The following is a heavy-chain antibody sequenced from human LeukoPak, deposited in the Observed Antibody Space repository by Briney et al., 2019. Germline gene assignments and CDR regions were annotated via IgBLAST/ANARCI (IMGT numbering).Heavy chain of an antibody. Sequence: GRSLRLSCAASGFTFSSYGMHWVRQAPGKGLEWVAVISYDGSNKYYADSVKGRFTISRDNSKNTLYLQMNSLRAEDTAVYYCVKLYDAFDIWGQGTMVTVSS. CDR1: GFTFSSYG. V-gene: IGHV3-30*18. CDR2: ISYDGSNK. J-gene: IGHJ3*02. CDR3: VKLYDAFDI.